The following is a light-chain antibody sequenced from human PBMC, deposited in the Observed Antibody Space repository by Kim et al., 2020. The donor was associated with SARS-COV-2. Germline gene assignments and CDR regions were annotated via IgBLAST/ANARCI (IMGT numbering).Light chain of an antibody. J-gene: IGLJ2*01. CDR2: DVS. CDR3: SSYTSSSTVV. Sequence: GQSSTTSCTGTSSDVGGYNYVSWYQQHPGKAPKLMIYDVSKRPSGVSNRFSGSKSGNTASLTISGLQAEDEADYYCSSYTSSSTVVFGGGTQLTVL. CDR1: SSDVGGYNY. V-gene: IGLV2-14*04.